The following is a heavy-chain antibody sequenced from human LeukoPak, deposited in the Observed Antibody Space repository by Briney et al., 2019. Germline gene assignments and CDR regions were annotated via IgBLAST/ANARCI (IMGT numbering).Heavy chain of an antibody. Sequence: ASVKVSCKASGYTFTGYYIHWVRQAPGHGLEWMGWTSAYNGNTKYAQNVQGRVMMTTDTSTSTAYMELRSLRPDDTAVYFCARDRSFRSDFWSVTDAFDMWGPGTMVIVSS. J-gene: IGHJ3*02. CDR1: GYTFTGYY. V-gene: IGHV1-18*04. CDR3: ARDRSFRSDFWSVTDAFDM. D-gene: IGHD3-3*01. CDR2: TSAYNGNT.